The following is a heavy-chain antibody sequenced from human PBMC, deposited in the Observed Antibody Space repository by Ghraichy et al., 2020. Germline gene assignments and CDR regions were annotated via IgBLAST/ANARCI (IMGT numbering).Heavy chain of an antibody. CDR3: ARHQTNYYGSGSPFDD. Sequence: SETLSLTCTVSGGSISSSTYYWAWIRQPPGKGLEGIGSIYYGGNTFYNLPLKGRVTISVDSSKNRFSLRLSSVTAADTAVFYCARHQTNYYGSGSPFDDWRRGTLVTVSS. J-gene: IGHJ4*02. V-gene: IGHV4-39*01. D-gene: IGHD3-10*01. CDR1: GGSISSSTYY. CDR2: IYYGGNT.